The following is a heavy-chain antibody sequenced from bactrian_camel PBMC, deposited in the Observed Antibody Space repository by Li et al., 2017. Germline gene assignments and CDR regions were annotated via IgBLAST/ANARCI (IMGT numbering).Heavy chain of an antibody. V-gene: IGHV3S40*01. D-gene: IGHD1*01. CDR3: AADLFRVTACGPYRCDWRY. J-gene: IGHJ4*01. CDR2: IEALGARI. CDR1: GYADCWYD. Sequence: VQLVESGGGSGQAGGSLRLSCAVAGYADCWYDMRWYRQVPGKEREAVAVIEALGARIYGDSVKGRFTISPDNEKNTVYLQMNSLKPEDTAMYYCAADLFRVTACGPYRCDWRYWGKGTQVTVS.